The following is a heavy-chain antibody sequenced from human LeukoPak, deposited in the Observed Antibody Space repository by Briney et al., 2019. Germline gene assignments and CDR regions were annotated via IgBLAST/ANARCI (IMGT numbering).Heavy chain of an antibody. J-gene: IGHJ4*02. Sequence: GGSLRLSCAASGFTFSSYWMSWVRQAPGKGLEWVSTIYPGGLTEYADSVKGRFTISRDNSKNTLYLRLNSLRAEDTAVYYCASIPYYHDSDTSSTYFFDYWGQGTLVTVSS. CDR1: GFTFSSYW. CDR2: IYPGGLT. CDR3: ASIPYYHDSDTSSTYFFDY. D-gene: IGHD3-22*01. V-gene: IGHV3-66*01.